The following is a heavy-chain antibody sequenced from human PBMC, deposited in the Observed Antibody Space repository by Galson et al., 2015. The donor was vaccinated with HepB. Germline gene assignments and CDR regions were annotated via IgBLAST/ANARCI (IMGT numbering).Heavy chain of an antibody. CDR3: AKDGLIDYSSFFSDNTGPNYFDS. Sequence: SVKVSCKASGYTFTSYYLNWVREAPGQGLEWMGRINTYNGKTDYARKFQDRVTMTRDTSTTTGYIDLRNLRSDDTAVYYCAKDGLIDYSSFFSDNTGPNYFDSWGQGTLVTVSS. CDR1: GYTFTSYY. V-gene: IGHV1-18*04. CDR2: INTYNGKT. J-gene: IGHJ4*02. D-gene: IGHD4-11*01.